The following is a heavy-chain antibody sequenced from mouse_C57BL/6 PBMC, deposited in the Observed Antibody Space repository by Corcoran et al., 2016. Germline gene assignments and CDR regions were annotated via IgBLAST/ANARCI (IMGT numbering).Heavy chain of an antibody. V-gene: IGHV1-26*01. CDR1: GYTFTDYY. CDR2: INPNNGGT. D-gene: IGHD2-1*01. CDR3: ATGGNYYFDY. Sequence: EVQLQQSGPELVKPGASVKISCKASGYTFTDYYMNWVKQSHGKSLEWIGDINPNNGGTSYNQKFKGKATLTVDKSSSTAYMELRSLTSEDSAVYYCATGGNYYFDYWGQGTTLTVSS. J-gene: IGHJ2*01.